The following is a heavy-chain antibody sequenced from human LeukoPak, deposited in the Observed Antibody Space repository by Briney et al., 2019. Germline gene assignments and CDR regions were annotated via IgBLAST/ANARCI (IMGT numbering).Heavy chain of an antibody. CDR2: IYTSGST. D-gene: IGHD3-10*01. CDR3: ARGNTYYYGSGSNNWFDP. J-gene: IGHJ5*02. V-gene: IGHV4-4*07. Sequence: SETLSLTCTVSGGSISNFYWSWIRQPAGKGLEWIGHIYTSGSTNYNPSLKSRVTISLDTSKNQLSLKLSSVTAADTAVYYCARGNTYYYGSGSNNWFDPWGQGTLVTVSS. CDR1: GGSISNFY.